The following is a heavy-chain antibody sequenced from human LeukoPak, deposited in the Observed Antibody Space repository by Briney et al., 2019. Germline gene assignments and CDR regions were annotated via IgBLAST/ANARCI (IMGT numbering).Heavy chain of an antibody. J-gene: IGHJ6*02. CDR2: MNPNSGNT. CDR1: GYTITSYD. CDR3: ARGYCSGGSCQPKYGMDV. D-gene: IGHD2-15*01. V-gene: IGHV1-8*01. Sequence: GASVKVSCKASGYTITSYDINWVRQATGQGLEWMGWMNPNSGNTGYAQKFQGRVTMTRNTSISTAYMELSSLRSEDTAVYYCARGYCSGGSCQPKYGMDVWGQGTTVTVSS.